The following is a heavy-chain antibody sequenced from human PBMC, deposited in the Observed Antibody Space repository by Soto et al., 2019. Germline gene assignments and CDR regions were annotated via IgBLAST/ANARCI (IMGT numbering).Heavy chain of an antibody. Sequence: SVKVSCKASGGTFSSYAISWVRQAPGQGLEWMGGIIPIFGTANYAQRFQGRVTITADESTSTAYMELSSLRSEDTAVYYCARVNGGTTVVVYNWFDPWGQGTLVTVSS. D-gene: IGHD1-7*01. CDR1: GGTFSSYA. J-gene: IGHJ5*02. CDR3: ARVNGGTTVVVYNWFDP. CDR2: IIPIFGTA. V-gene: IGHV1-69*13.